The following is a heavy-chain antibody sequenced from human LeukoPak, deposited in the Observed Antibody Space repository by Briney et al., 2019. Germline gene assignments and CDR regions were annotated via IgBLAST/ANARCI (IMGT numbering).Heavy chain of an antibody. CDR1: GGSISSSSYY. J-gene: IGHJ5*02. CDR3: ARGPFTLLRGPDNWFDP. CDR2: IYYSGST. Sequence: SETLSLTCTVSGGSISSSSYYWGWIRQPPGKGLEWIGSIYYSGSTYYNPSLKSRVTISVDTSKNQFSLKLSSVTAADTAVYYCARGPFTLLRGPDNWFDPWGQGALVTVSS. D-gene: IGHD3-10*01. V-gene: IGHV4-39*07.